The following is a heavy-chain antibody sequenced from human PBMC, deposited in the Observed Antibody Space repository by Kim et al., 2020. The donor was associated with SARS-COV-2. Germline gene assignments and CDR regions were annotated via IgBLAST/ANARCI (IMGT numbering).Heavy chain of an antibody. Sequence: SLKARVTISLDPSKIKFSLKLSSVTAADTAVYYCARMVRGQPGGYYKMDVWGQGTTVTVSS. V-gene: IGHV4-34*01. J-gene: IGHJ6*03. D-gene: IGHD3-10*01. CDR3: ARMVRGQPGGYYKMDV.